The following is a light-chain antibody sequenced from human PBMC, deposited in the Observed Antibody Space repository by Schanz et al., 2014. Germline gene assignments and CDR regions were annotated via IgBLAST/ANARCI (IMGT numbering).Light chain of an antibody. CDR1: SSDVGGYNY. J-gene: IGLJ1*01. V-gene: IGLV2-8*01. CDR2: EGS. Sequence: QSALTQPASVSGSPGQSITISCTGTSSDVGGYNYVSWYQQHPGKAPKLMIYEGSKRPSGVPDRFSGSKSGNTASLTISGLQAEDEADYYCSSYAGSNNRYVFGTGTKLTVL. CDR3: SSYAGSNNRYV.